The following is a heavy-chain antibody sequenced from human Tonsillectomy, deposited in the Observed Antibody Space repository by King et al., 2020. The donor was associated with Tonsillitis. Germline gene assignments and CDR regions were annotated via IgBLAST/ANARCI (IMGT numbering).Heavy chain of an antibody. V-gene: IGHV1-46*01. CDR1: GYTFTNYY. D-gene: IGHD4-23*01. CDR2: IKPSGGST. J-gene: IGHJ4*02. CDR3: ARHRSGGNSPPSDY. Sequence: VQLVESGAEVKKPGASVKVSCKASGYTFTNYYIHWVRQAPGKGLEWMGIIKPSGGSTTYAQKVQGRVTMTRDTSTSTVYMELSSLRSEDTAVYYCARHRSGGNSPPSDYWGQGTLVTVSS.